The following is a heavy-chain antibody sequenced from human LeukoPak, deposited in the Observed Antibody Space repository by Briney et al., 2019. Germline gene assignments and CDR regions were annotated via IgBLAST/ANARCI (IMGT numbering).Heavy chain of an antibody. CDR2: IYYSGTI. CDR1: GGSISSYY. V-gene: IGHV4-39*01. Sequence: PSETLSLTCTVSGGSISSYYWDWIRQPPGKGLEWLGNIYYSGTIFYTSSLKSRVTISADMSKNHFSLRLTSVTAADTAVYYCARQRADYFYHYMDVWGKGTTVIVSS. J-gene: IGHJ6*03. CDR3: ARQRADYFYHYMDV.